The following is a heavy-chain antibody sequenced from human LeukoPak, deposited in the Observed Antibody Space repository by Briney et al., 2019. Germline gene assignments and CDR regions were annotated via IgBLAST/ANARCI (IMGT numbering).Heavy chain of an antibody. Sequence: RPSETPSLTWDVSGGSFSGNSWTWIRQPPGKGLEWIGEIHHSGSTNYRPSLKSRVTISADASKNQFSLQLNSVSAADTAVYYCARESTMIRGLIPWFDPWGQGTLVTVSS. CDR1: GGSFSGNS. J-gene: IGHJ5*02. V-gene: IGHV4-34*01. CDR3: ARESTMIRGLIPWFDP. CDR2: IHHSGST. D-gene: IGHD3-10*01.